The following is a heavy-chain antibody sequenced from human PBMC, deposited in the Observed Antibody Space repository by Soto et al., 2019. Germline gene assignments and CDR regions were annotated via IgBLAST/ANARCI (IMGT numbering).Heavy chain of an antibody. CDR1: GFTFSNAW. Sequence: GGSLRLSCAASGFTFSNAWMSWVRQAPGKGLEWVGRIKSKTDGGTTDYAAPVKGRFTISRDDSKNTLYLQMNSLKTEDTAVYYFTTVRHDFWSDRFYYWGQGTLVTVSS. CDR2: IKSKTDGGTT. J-gene: IGHJ4*02. CDR3: TTVRHDFWSDRFYY. D-gene: IGHD3-3*01. V-gene: IGHV3-15*01.